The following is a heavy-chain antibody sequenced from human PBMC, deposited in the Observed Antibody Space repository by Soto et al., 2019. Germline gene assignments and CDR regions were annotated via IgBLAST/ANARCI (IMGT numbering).Heavy chain of an antibody. Sequence: EVQLVESGGGLVKPGGSLRLSCAASGFTFSSYSMNWVRQAPGKGLEWVSSISSSSSYIYYADSVKGRFTISRDNAKKSLCLQMTSLRAEDTAVYYCAKEAGELSTRSFDYWGQGTLVTVSS. J-gene: IGHJ4*02. D-gene: IGHD3-16*02. CDR3: AKEAGELSTRSFDY. CDR1: GFTFSSYS. V-gene: IGHV3-21*01. CDR2: ISSSSSYI.